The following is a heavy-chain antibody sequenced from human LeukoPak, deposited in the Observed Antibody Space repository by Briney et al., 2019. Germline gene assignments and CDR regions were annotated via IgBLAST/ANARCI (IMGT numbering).Heavy chain of an antibody. D-gene: IGHD3-3*01. CDR1: GFTLSSYA. CDR3: VRLLDRDY. CDR2: ITGSGYST. Sequence: QAGGSLRLSRAASGFTLSSYALSWVRQAPGKGLEWVSGITGSGYSTYYADSVKGRFTISRDNAKNTLYLQMNSLRAEDTAVYYCVRLLDRDYWGQGTLVTVSS. J-gene: IGHJ4*02. V-gene: IGHV3-23*01.